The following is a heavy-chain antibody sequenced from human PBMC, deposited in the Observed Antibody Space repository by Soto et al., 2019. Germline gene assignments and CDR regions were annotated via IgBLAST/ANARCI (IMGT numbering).Heavy chain of an antibody. J-gene: IGHJ6*02. CDR1: GFTFGDYA. D-gene: IGHD3-22*01. Sequence: GGSLRLSCTASGFTFGDYAMSWFRQAPGKGLEWVGFIRSKAYGGTTEYAASVRGRFTISRDDSKSIAYLQMNSLKTEDTAVYYCTREYYYDSSGYYSTTYYYYVMDVWGQGTTVTVSS. CDR2: IRSKAYGGTT. V-gene: IGHV3-49*03. CDR3: TREYYYDSSGYYSTTYYYYVMDV.